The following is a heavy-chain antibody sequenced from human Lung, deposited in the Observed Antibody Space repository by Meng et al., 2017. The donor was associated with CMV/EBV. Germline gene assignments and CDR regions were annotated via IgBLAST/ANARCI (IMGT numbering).Heavy chain of an antibody. V-gene: IGHV3-9*01. J-gene: IGHJ6*02. CDR3: AKDIHYGIVVVPAANNYYYGMDV. CDR2: ISWNSGSI. Sequence: SLKISCAASGFTFGDYAMHWVRQAPGKGLEWVSGISWNSGSIGYADSVKGRFTISRDNAKNSLYLQMNSLRAEDTALYYCAKDIHYGIVVVPAANNYYYGMDVXGQGXTVTVSS. CDR1: GFTFGDYA. D-gene: IGHD2-2*01.